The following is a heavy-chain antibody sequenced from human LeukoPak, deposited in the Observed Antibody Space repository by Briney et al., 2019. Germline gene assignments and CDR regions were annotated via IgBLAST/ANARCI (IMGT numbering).Heavy chain of an antibody. V-gene: IGHV3-15*01. CDR3: IRDGGYRFALYWFFDL. CDR1: GFTFSSSA. J-gene: IGHJ2*01. D-gene: IGHD5-18*01. CDR2: IKSKTDGATA. Sequence: GGSLRLSCAASGFTFSSSAMSWVRQAPGKGLEWVGRIKSKTDGATAEYAAPVKGRFTISRDDSKNTLYLQMNSLKTEDTAMYYCIRDGGYRFALYWFFDLWGRGTLVTVSS.